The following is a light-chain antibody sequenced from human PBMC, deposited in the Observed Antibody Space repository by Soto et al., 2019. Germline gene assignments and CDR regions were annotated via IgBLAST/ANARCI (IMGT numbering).Light chain of an antibody. CDR3: QQYDNWPRT. J-gene: IGKJ1*01. V-gene: IGKV3-15*01. Sequence: DIVLTQSPAKLSLSPWKRTARSCRASQSVSSNLVWYQHKPGQAPRLLIYGASSRATGIPARFSGSGSGTEFTLTISSLQSEDFAVYYCQQYDNWPRTFGQGIKVDIK. CDR2: GAS. CDR1: QSVSSN.